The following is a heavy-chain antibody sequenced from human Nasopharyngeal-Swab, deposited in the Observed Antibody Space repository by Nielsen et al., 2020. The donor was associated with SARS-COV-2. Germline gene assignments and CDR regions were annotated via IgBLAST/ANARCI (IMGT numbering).Heavy chain of an antibody. D-gene: IGHD5-24*01. Sequence: GESLKISCTGFGYSFANYWIGWVRQMPGKGLEWMGSIYPGNFDTRYSPAFHGRVTTSADKSINTAYLQWTSLRASDTAVYYCARRAARDGYNYEVDPWGQGTLVTVSS. J-gene: IGHJ5*02. CDR1: GYSFANYW. V-gene: IGHV5-51*01. CDR2: IYPGNFDT. CDR3: ARRAARDGYNYEVDP.